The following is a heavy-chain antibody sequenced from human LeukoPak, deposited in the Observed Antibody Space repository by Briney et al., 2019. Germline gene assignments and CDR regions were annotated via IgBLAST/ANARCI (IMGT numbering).Heavy chain of an antibody. CDR2: IWYDGSNK. Sequence: PGGSLRLSCAASGFTFSNYGMHCVRQAPGKGLEWVALIWYDGSNKYYADSVKGRFTISRDNSKNTLYLQMNSLRAEDTAVYYCAKDHGYNWNYFSYWGQGTLVTVSS. CDR1: GFTFSNYG. J-gene: IGHJ4*02. D-gene: IGHD1-20*01. CDR3: AKDHGYNWNYFSY. V-gene: IGHV3-33*06.